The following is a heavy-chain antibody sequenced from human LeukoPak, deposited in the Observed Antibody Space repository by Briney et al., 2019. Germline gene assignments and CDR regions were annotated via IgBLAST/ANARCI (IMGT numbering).Heavy chain of an antibody. J-gene: IGHJ5*02. D-gene: IGHD6-6*01. CDR3: ARVSSSHLNWFDP. CDR1: GDSISGYF. Sequence: SETLSLTCTVSGDSISGYFWSWIRQTPGKGLEWIGYVHYSGATNYNPSLKSRVTMSVDTSKDQFSLKLNSVNAADTAMYYCARVSSSHLNWFDPWGQGTLVTVSS. V-gene: IGHV4-59*08. CDR2: VHYSGAT.